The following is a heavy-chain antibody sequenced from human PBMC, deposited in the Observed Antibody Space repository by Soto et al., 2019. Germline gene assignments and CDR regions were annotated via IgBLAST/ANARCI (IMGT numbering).Heavy chain of an antibody. D-gene: IGHD3-16*01. J-gene: IGHJ4*02. CDR3: ANVLGQIDPFDY. V-gene: IGHV3-23*01. CDR2: ISVGGEST. Sequence: PGGSLRLSCAASGFTFSSYSMSWVRQAPEKGLEWVSSISVGGESTYYADSVKGRFTISRDNSKNTLYLQMNSLRVDDTAIYYCANVLGQIDPFDYWGQGTLVTVSS. CDR1: GFTFSSYS.